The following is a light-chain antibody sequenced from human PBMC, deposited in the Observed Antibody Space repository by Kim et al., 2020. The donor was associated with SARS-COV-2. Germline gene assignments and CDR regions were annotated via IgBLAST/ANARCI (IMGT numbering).Light chain of an antibody. Sequence: PGQSITISCTGTSSDVGGYNYVSWYQQHTGKAPKLMIYDVSNRPSGVSNRFSGSKSGNTASLTISGLQAEDEADYYCSSYTSSSPLFGGGTQLTVL. J-gene: IGLJ2*01. CDR3: SSYTSSSPL. CDR2: DVS. CDR1: SSDVGGYNY. V-gene: IGLV2-14*03.